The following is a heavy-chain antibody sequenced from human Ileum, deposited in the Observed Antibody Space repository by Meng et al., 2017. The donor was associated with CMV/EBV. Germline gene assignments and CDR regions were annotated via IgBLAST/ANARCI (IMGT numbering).Heavy chain of an antibody. CDR1: GFTFSTSA. J-gene: IGHJ4*02. CDR2: INTGGAT. Sequence: GGSLRLSCAASGFTFSTSAMNWGRQAPGKGLEWVSGINTGGATYYAGSVMGRFIISRDNSKNTLYLQMNDLRADDTAVYYCAKGASYFDYWGQGTLVTVSS. CDR3: AKGASYFDY. V-gene: IGHV3-23*01.